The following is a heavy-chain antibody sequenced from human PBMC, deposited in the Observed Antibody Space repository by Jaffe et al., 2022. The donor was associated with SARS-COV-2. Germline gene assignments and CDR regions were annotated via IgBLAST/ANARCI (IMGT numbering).Heavy chain of an antibody. CDR3: ARAQYYYDSSGYYSYAFDI. D-gene: IGHD3-22*01. V-gene: IGHV4-59*01. Sequence: QVQLQESGPGLVKPSETLSLTCTVSGGSISSYYWSWIRQPPGKGLEWIGYIYYSGSTNYNPSLKSRVTISVDTSKNQFSLKLSSVTAADTAVYYCARAQYYYDSSGYYSYAFDIWGQGTMVTVSS. CDR2: IYYSGST. CDR1: GGSISSYY. J-gene: IGHJ3*02.